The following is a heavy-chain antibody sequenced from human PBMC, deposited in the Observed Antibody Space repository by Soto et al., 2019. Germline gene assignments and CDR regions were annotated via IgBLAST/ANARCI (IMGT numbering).Heavy chain of an antibody. V-gene: IGHV3-48*02. J-gene: IGHJ4*02. Sequence: EVQLVESGGGLVQPGGSLRLSCAASGFTFSSYSMNWVRQAPGKGLEWVSYISSSSSTIYYADSVKCRFTISRDNAKNQLYLQMNSMREEETAVDYCAREGDCISTSCYRLYYFDYWGQGTLVTVSS. CDR2: ISSSSSTI. D-gene: IGHD2-2*01. CDR1: GFTFSSYS. CDR3: AREGDCISTSCYRLYYFDY.